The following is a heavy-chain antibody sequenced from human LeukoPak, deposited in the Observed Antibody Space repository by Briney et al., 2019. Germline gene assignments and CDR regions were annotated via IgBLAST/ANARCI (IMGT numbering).Heavy chain of an antibody. J-gene: IGHJ6*02. V-gene: IGHV3-7*01. CDR1: GFTFIDYW. Sequence: GALRLSCTASGFTFIDYWIYWIRQAPGKGLERVATIKQDGGEKYYGDSVKGRFTISRDNAKNSLYLQMNSLRDEDTAVYYCARDTLPHDYDFWSGYLPSHGMDVWGQGTTVTVSS. D-gene: IGHD3-3*01. CDR3: ARDTLPHDYDFWSGYLPSHGMDV. CDR2: IKQDGGEK.